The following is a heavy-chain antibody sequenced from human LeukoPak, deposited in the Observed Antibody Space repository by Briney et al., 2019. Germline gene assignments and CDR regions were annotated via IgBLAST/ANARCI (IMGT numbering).Heavy chain of an antibody. J-gene: IGHJ5*02. Sequence: GGSLRLSCAASGFTFSSYDMSWVRQAPGKGLEWVSGISSSGSSTYYADSVKGRFTISRDNSKSTLYLQMNSLRAEDTAVYYCAKDRHAPGRYCSSTICFPFDPWGQGTLVTVSS. CDR2: ISSSGSST. V-gene: IGHV3-23*01. CDR3: AKDRHAPGRYCSSTICFPFDP. CDR1: GFTFSSYD. D-gene: IGHD2-2*01.